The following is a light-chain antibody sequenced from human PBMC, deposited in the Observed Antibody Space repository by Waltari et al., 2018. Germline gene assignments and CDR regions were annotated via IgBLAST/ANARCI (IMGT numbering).Light chain of an antibody. CDR2: YKADSDK. J-gene: IGLJ3*02. CDR1: RGSNVAPYR. CDR3: MILHNSAVV. Sequence: QAVLTQPASLSASPGASASLTCTFRRGSNVAPYRISCYQQTPGSPPQFLGRYKADSDKKPGSGVPSRFSGSKDTSANAGILLISGLQSEDEADYYCMILHNSAVVFGGGTKLTVL. V-gene: IGLV5-45*01.